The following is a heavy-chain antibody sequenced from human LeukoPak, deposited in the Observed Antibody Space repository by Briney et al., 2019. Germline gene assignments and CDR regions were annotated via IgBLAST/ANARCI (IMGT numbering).Heavy chain of an antibody. Sequence: SETLSLTCAVYGGSFSGYYWSWIRQPPGKGLEWIGEINHSGSTNYNPSLKSRVTISVDTSKNQFSLKLSSVTAADTAVYYCARGGDIVATMTPYSCDYWGQGTLVTVSS. J-gene: IGHJ4*02. CDR3: ARGGDIVATMTPYSCDY. V-gene: IGHV4-34*01. CDR2: INHSGST. D-gene: IGHD5-12*01. CDR1: GGSFSGYY.